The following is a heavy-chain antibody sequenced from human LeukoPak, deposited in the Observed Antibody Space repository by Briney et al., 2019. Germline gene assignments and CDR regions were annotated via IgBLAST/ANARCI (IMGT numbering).Heavy chain of an antibody. CDR3: ARDFYASGSHDY. D-gene: IGHD3-10*01. Sequence: GGSLRLSCAASGFTFSSYWMSWVRQAPGKGLEWVANIKQDGSEEYYGDSVKGRFTISRDNAKNSLYLQMNSLRGEDTAVYYCARDFYASGSHDYWGQGTLVTVSS. CDR2: IKQDGSEE. CDR1: GFTFSSYW. J-gene: IGHJ4*02. V-gene: IGHV3-7*01.